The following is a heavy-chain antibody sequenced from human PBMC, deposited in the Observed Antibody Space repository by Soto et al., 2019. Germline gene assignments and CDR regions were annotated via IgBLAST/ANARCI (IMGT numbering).Heavy chain of an antibody. CDR1: GGSISSSNW. V-gene: IGHV4-4*02. J-gene: IGHJ3*02. CDR3: ARGGVIGMPINAFDI. D-gene: IGHD3-10*01. Sequence: QVQLQESGPGLVKPSGTLSLTCAVSGGSISSSNWWRWVRQPPGKGLEWIGEIYHSGSTNYYPSLKSRVTISVDNSKNQSSLKLSSVTAADTAVYYCARGGVIGMPINAFDIWGQGTMVTVSS. CDR2: IYHSGST.